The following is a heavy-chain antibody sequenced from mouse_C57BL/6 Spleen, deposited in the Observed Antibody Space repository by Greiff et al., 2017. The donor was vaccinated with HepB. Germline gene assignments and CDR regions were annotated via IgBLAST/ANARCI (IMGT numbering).Heavy chain of an antibody. CDR3: ARGSTMITTKYFDV. D-gene: IGHD2-4*01. CDR1: GYTFTSYW. J-gene: IGHJ1*03. Sequence: QVQLQQSGAELVMPGASVKLSCKASGYTFTSYWMHWVKQRPGQGLEWIGEIDPSDSYTNYNQKFKGKSTLTVDKSSSTAYMQLSSLTSEDSAVYYCARGSTMITTKYFDVWGTGTTVTVSS. V-gene: IGHV1-69*01. CDR2: IDPSDSYT.